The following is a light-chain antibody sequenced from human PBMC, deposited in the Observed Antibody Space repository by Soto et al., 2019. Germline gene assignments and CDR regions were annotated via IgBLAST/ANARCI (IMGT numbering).Light chain of an antibody. Sequence: IALTQSPRTLSLSPGARATLSCRASQSVRSTYFAWYQQRRSQATRLLIYGASSRATGIPDRCSSSGSGTYFTLTSSILEPEDSAVYYYHQYSSSRKTFGQGTKVDI. CDR2: GAS. J-gene: IGKJ1*01. V-gene: IGKV3-20*01. CDR3: HQYSSSRKT. CDR1: QSVRSTY.